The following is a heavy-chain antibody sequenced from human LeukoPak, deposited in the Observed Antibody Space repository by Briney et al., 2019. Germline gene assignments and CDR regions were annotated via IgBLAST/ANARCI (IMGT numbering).Heavy chain of an antibody. V-gene: IGHV4-39*01. Sequence: PSETLSLTCTVSGASISTSDCFWGWVRQPPGKGLEWIGSIYYSGSTYYNPSLKSRVTISVDTSKNQFSLKLSSMTAADTAVFYCARTYHDAFDLWGQGTMVTVSS. CDR2: IYYSGST. CDR1: GASISTSDCF. J-gene: IGHJ3*01. CDR3: ARTYHDAFDL. D-gene: IGHD3-16*01.